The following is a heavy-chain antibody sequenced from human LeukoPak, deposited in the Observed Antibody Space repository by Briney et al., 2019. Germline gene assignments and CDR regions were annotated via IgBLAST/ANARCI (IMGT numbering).Heavy chain of an antibody. J-gene: IGHJ4*02. CDR2: VSYSGST. V-gene: IGHV4-59*01. CDR3: ARDSYYGSGSFDY. D-gene: IGHD3-10*01. CDR1: GGSISSYY. Sequence: SETLSLTCTVSGGSISSYYWSWIRQPPGKGLEWIGYVSYSGSTNYNPSLKSRVTISVDTSKSQFSLKLSSVTAADTTVYYCARDSYYGSGSFDYWGQGTLVTVSS.